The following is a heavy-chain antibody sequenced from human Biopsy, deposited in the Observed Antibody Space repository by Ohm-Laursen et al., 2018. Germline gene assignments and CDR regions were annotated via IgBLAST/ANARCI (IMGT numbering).Heavy chain of an antibody. V-gene: IGHV3-7*04. CDR1: GITFNSDW. CDR3: ARGNGPSA. CDR2: IREHGNEE. J-gene: IGHJ5*02. D-gene: IGHD4-11*01. Sequence: ETLSLTCAASGITFNSDWMSWVRQAPGKGLEWVAIIREHGNEEFYVDSVKGRFTISRDNARNSVYLQMNSLRAEDTAIYYCARGNGPSAWGQGTLVTVSS.